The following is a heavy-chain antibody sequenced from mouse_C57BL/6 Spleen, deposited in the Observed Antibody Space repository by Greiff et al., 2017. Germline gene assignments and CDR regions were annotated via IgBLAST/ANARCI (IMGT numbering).Heavy chain of an antibody. J-gene: IGHJ4*01. Sequence: QVQLQQSGAELVKPGASVKISCKASGYAFSSYWLNWVKQRPGKGLEWIGQIYPGDGDTNYNGKFKGKATLTADKSSSTAYMQLSSLTSEDSAVYFCARGTGPYAMDYWGQGTSVTVSS. D-gene: IGHD4-1*01. V-gene: IGHV1-80*01. CDR2: IYPGDGDT. CDR1: GYAFSSYW. CDR3: ARGTGPYAMDY.